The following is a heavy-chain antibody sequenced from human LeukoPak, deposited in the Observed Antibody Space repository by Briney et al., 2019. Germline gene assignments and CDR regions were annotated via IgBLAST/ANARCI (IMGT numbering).Heavy chain of an antibody. CDR2: IYTSGST. CDR1: GGSIRSYY. J-gene: IGHJ4*02. D-gene: IGHD3-22*01. V-gene: IGHV4-4*07. CDR3: ARVADSSGYYEYYFDY. Sequence: SETLSLTCTVSGGSIRSYYWSWIRQPAGKGLEWIGRIYTSGSTNYNPSLKSRVTMSVDTSKNQFSLKLSSVTAADTAVYYCARVADSSGYYEYYFDYWGQGTLVTVSS.